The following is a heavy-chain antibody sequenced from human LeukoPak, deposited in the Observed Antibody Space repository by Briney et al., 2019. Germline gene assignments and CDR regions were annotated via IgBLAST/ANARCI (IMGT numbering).Heavy chain of an antibody. V-gene: IGHV4-34*01. CDR2: INHSGST. CDR1: GGSFSGYY. D-gene: IGHD6-19*01. CDR3: ARRTPWLTTNWFDP. Sequence: SETLSLTCAVYGGSFSGYYWSWIRQPPGKGLEWIGEINHSGSTNYNPSLKSRVTISVDTSKNQFSLKLSSVTAADTAVYYCARRTPWLTTNWFDPWGQGTLVTVSS. J-gene: IGHJ5*02.